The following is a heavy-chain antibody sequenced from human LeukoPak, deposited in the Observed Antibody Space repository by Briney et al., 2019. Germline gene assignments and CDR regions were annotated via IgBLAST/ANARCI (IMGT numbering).Heavy chain of an antibody. CDR1: GFTFSSYS. J-gene: IGHJ5*02. Sequence: GGSLRLSCAASGFTFSSYSMNWVRQAPGKGLEWVSSISSSSSYIYYADSVGGRFTISRDNAKNSLYLQMNSLRAEDTAVYYCARDVGSYSGTPYNCFDPWGQGTLVTVSS. CDR2: ISSSSSYI. CDR3: ARDVGSYSGTPYNCFDP. D-gene: IGHD1-26*01. V-gene: IGHV3-21*01.